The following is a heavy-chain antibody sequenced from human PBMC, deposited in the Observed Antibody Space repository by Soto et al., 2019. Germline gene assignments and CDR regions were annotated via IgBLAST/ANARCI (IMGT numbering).Heavy chain of an antibody. CDR2: IDPSGGST. CDR1: GYTFTSYD. Sequence: QVQLVQSGAEVKKPGASMKVSCKASGYTFTSYDMHWVRQAPGQGLECMGIIDPSGGSTSYAQKFQGRVTITRDTVTSTVYMELSSRRSEDTAVYYCATSLGNCRGGSCYVAYGQKNYTYYHHMDVWGKGTTVTVSS. J-gene: IGHJ6*03. CDR3: ATSLGNCRGGSCYVAYGQKNYTYYHHMDV. D-gene: IGHD2-15*01. V-gene: IGHV1-46*03.